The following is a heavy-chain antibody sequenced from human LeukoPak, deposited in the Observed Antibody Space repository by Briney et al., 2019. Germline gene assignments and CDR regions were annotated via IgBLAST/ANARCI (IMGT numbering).Heavy chain of an antibody. D-gene: IGHD1-20*01. J-gene: IGHJ4*02. CDR2: TYYRSKWYN. Sequence: SQTLSLTCAISGDSVSSNSAAWNWIRQSPSRGLEWLGRTYYRSKWYNDCAVSVKSRITINPDTSENQFSLQLNSVTPEDTAVYYCARDNGRHNWNYFDYWGQGTLVTVSS. CDR1: GDSVSSNSAA. CDR3: ARDNGRHNWNYFDY. V-gene: IGHV6-1*01.